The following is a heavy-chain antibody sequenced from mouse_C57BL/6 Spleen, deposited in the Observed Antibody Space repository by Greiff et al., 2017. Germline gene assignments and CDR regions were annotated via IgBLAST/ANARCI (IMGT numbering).Heavy chain of an antibody. CDR2: IDPEDGET. D-gene: IGHD1-1*01. CDR1: GFNIKDYY. J-gene: IGHJ3*01. CDR3: ARSYGSSSCFAY. Sequence: EVQVVESGAELVKPGASVKLSCTASGFNIKDYYMHWVKQRTEQGLEWVGRIDPEDGETKYAPKFQGKATITADTSSNTAYLQLSSLTSEDTAVYYCARSYGSSSCFAYWGQGTLVTVSA. V-gene: IGHV14-2*01.